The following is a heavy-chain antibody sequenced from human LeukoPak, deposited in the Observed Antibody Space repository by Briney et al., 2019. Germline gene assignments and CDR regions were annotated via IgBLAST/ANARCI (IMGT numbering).Heavy chain of an antibody. CDR3: VRDGYYQDLGKYYIPFDY. D-gene: IGHD3-10*01. J-gene: IGHJ4*02. CDR2: ISAYNGNT. CDR1: GHTFTSYG. Sequence: ASVKVSCKASGHTFTSYGISWVRQAPGQGLEWMGWISAYNGNTNYAQKLQGRVTMTTDTSTSTAYMELSSLRSDDTAVYYCVRDGYYQDLGKYYIPFDYWGQGTLVTVSS. V-gene: IGHV1-18*01.